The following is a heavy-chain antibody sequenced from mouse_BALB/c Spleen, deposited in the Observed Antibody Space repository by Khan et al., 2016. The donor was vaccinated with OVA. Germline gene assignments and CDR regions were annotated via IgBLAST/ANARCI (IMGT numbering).Heavy chain of an antibody. Sequence: EVQLQQSGAELVKPGASVKLSCTASGVIIRDTYFHWVQQRPEQGLEWIGRIAPANGNTQYDPKFQGKATITSDTPSNTSYLQPTRLTSEDTAVYYCARTSNDPRDFEVWGAGTTVTVSS. CDR3: ARTSNDPRDFEV. D-gene: IGHD6-1*01. CDR1: GVIIRDTY. CDR2: IAPANGNT. J-gene: IGHJ1*01. V-gene: IGHV14-3*02.